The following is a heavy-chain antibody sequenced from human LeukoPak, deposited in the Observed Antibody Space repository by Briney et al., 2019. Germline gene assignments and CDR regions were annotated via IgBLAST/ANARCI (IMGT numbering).Heavy chain of an antibody. CDR2: INHSGST. CDR3: RLLWFGELPNDY. Sequence: PSETLSLTCAVYGGSLNGYYWSWIRQPPGKGLEWIGEINHSGSTNYNPSLKSRVTISVDTSKNQFSLKLSSVTAADTAVYYCRLLWFGELPNDYWGQGTLVTVSS. D-gene: IGHD3-10*01. J-gene: IGHJ4*02. V-gene: IGHV4-34*01. CDR1: GGSLNGYY.